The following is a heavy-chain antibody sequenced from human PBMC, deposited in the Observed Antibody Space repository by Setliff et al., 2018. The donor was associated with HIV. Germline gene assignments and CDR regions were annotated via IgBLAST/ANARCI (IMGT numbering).Heavy chain of an antibody. CDR2: IYYSGNT. CDR3: ARSLVPSGYYYGRHAFDI. D-gene: IGHD3-22*01. V-gene: IGHV4-59*08. CDR1: GASIRGHY. J-gene: IGHJ3*02. Sequence: SETLSLTCDVSGASIRGHYWSWIRQSPGKGLEWIGNIYYSGNTNYNPSFKSRVTISVDTSKNQFSLRVNSVTAADTAVYYCARSLVPSGYYYGRHAFDIWGQGTKVTVSS.